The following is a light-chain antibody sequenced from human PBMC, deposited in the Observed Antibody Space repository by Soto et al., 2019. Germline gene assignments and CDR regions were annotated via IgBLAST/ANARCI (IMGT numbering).Light chain of an antibody. V-gene: IGLV1-44*01. CDR2: STN. Sequence: QSALTQPPSASGTPGQRVTISCCGSSSNIGSNTVNWYQQLPGSAPKLLMYSTNQRPSGVPDRFSGSKSGTSASLAISGLQSEDEADYYCAAWDGSLNVVLFGGGTKLTVL. J-gene: IGLJ2*01. CDR1: SSNIGSNT. CDR3: AAWDGSLNVVL.